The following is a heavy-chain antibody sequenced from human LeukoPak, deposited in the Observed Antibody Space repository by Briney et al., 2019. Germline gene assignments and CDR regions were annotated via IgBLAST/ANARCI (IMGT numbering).Heavy chain of an antibody. J-gene: IGHJ4*02. Sequence: GGSLRLSCAASGFPFSSYWMSWVRQAPGKGLGWVANIKPDGGETYFVDSVRGRFTISRDNAQNSLYLQMNSLRAEDTAVYYCARWGGGFDYWAQGTLVTVSS. CDR1: GFPFSSYW. CDR2: IKPDGGET. CDR3: ARWGGGFDY. V-gene: IGHV3-7*04. D-gene: IGHD3-10*01.